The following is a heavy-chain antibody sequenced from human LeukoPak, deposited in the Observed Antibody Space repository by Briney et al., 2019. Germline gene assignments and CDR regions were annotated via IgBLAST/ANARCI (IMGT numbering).Heavy chain of an antibody. CDR2: INPYSGGT. J-gene: IGHJ4*02. Sequence: ASVKVSCKASGSTFIDYYIHWVRQAPGQGLEWMGWINPYSGGTNYAQKFQGRVTMTRDTSISTAYMELNSLRSDDTAVYYCARLGLTVTSDIDWWGQGTLVTVSS. CDR1: GSTFIDYY. V-gene: IGHV1-2*02. CDR3: ARLGLTVTSDIDW. D-gene: IGHD4-17*01.